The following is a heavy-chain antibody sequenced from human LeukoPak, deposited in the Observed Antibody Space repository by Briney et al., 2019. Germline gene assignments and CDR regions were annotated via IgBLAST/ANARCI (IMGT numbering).Heavy chain of an antibody. CDR3: AKSPGSGSYLSEDWYFDP. V-gene: IGHV3-30*02. CDR2: IRYDGSNK. Sequence: GGSLRLSCAASGFTFSSYGMHWVRQAPGKGLEWVAFIRYDGSNKYYADSVKGRFTISRDNSKNTLYLQMDSLRAEDTAVYYCAKSPGSGSYLSEDWYFDPWGRGTLVTVSS. J-gene: IGHJ2*01. CDR1: GFTFSSYG. D-gene: IGHD1-26*01.